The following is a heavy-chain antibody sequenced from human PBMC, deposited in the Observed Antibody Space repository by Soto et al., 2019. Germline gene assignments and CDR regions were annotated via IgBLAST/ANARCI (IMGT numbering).Heavy chain of an antibody. CDR3: ARLSYYYGSGSQSPFDY. V-gene: IGHV1-18*01. CDR2: ISAYNGNT. J-gene: IGHJ4*02. Sequence: ASVKVSCKASGYTFTSYGISWVRQAPGQGLEWMGWISAYNGNTNYAQKLQGRVTMTTDTSTSTAYMELRSLRSDDTAVYYCARLSYYYGSGSQSPFDYWGQGTLVTVSS. CDR1: GYTFTSYG. D-gene: IGHD3-10*01.